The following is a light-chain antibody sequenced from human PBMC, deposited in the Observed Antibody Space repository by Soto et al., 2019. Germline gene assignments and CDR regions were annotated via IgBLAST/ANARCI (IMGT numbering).Light chain of an antibody. CDR1: QSLSSSY. CDR3: QQYGGSMT. J-gene: IGKJ5*01. CDR2: GAS. Sequence: EIVLTQSPGTLSLSPGETATLSCRASQSLSSSYLAWYQQRPGQAPWLLIYGASSRATGIPDRFSGSGSGTDFTLTISRLDPEDFAVSYCQQYGGSMTFGQGTRLEIE. V-gene: IGKV3-20*01.